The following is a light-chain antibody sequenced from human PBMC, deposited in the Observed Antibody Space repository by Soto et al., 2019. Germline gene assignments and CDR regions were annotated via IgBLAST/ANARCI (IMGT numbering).Light chain of an antibody. CDR2: KVS. CDR3: WHGTHWPYT. J-gene: IGKJ2*01. CDR1: QSLVTSDGDTY. V-gene: IGKV2-30*01. Sequence: DVVMTQSPLSLPVTVGQPASISCRSSQSLVTSDGDTYLNWFQQRPGQSTRRLIYKVSNRDSGVPDRFRGRESGTDFTLKISRVEAENVAVSFCWHGTHWPYTFGQGTKLQIK.